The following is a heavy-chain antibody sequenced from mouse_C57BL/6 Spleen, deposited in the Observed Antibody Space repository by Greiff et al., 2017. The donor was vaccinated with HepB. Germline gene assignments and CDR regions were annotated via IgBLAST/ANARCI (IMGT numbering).Heavy chain of an antibody. CDR3: ARAPMITAFFDY. CDR1: GFTFSSYA. V-gene: IGHV5-4*03. J-gene: IGHJ2*01. Sequence: EVMLVESGGGLVKPGGSLKLSCAASGFTFSSYAMSWVRQTPEKRLEWVATISDGGSYTYYPDNVKGRFTISRDNAKNNLYLQMSHLKSEDTAMYYCARAPMITAFFDYWGQGTTLTVSS. D-gene: IGHD2-4*01. CDR2: ISDGGSYT.